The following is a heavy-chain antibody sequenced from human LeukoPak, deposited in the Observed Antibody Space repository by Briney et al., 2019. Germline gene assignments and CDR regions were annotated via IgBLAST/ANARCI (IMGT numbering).Heavy chain of an antibody. CDR1: GGSISSYY. CDR3: ARGEQLVPTRFDY. V-gene: IGHV4-30-4*08. Sequence: SQTLSLTCTVSGGSISSYYWSWIRQPPGKGLEWIGYIYYSGSTYYNPSLKSRVTISVDTSKNQFSLKLSSVTAADTAVYYCARGEQLVPTRFDYWGQGTLVTVSS. CDR2: IYYSGST. D-gene: IGHD6-13*01. J-gene: IGHJ4*02.